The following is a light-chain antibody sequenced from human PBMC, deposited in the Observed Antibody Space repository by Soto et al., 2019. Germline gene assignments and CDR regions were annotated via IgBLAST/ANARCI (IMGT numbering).Light chain of an antibody. V-gene: IGKV3-20*01. CDR1: QTGNNDY. J-gene: IGKJ4*01. CDR2: GVY. Sequence: IVLTQSPGTLSLSPGERATLSCRASQTGNNDYLAWYQHKSGQAPRLVIYGVYTRASGIPDRFSGSGSGTEFTLTITRLEPEDSAVYFCQQYGSSPLTFGGGTKVDIK. CDR3: QQYGSSPLT.